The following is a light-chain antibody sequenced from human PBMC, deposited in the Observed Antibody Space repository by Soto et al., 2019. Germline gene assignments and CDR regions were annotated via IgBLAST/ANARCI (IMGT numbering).Light chain of an antibody. CDR2: GTS. J-gene: IGKJ5*01. V-gene: IGKV3-15*01. Sequence: ETVMTQSPATLSLSPGERATLSCSASQSVSDKLAWYQQKPGQAPSLLICGTSVRATGIPARFSGSRSGTEFNLTISSLQAEDFAVYYCQQYNNWPPITFGKGKQLEIK. CDR3: QQYNNWPPIT. CDR1: QSVSDK.